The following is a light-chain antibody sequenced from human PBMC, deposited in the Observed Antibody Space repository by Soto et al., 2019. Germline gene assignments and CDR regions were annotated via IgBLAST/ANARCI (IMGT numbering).Light chain of an antibody. CDR3: CSYAGSSTPYV. CDR1: SSDVGTYNL. Sequence: QSALTQPASVSGSPGQSITISCTGTSSDVGTYNLVSWYQQLPGKAPKLIIYEVTRRPSGVSNRFSGSKSGNTASLTISGLQAEDEADYYCCSYAGSSTPYVFGTGTQLTVL. V-gene: IGLV2-23*02. J-gene: IGLJ1*01. CDR2: EVT.